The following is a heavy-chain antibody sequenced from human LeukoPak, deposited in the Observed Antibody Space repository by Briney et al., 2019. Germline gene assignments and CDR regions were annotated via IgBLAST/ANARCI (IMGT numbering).Heavy chain of an antibody. Sequence: GGSLRLSCAASGFTFSSYAMSWVRQAPGKGLEGVSAISGSGGSTYYAASVKGRFTISRENSKNTLYLKMNSLRAEDTAVYYCAKDLYYYGSGSPFDYWGQGTLVTVSS. CDR1: GFTFSSYA. CDR3: AKDLYYYGSGSPFDY. J-gene: IGHJ4*02. D-gene: IGHD3-10*01. CDR2: ISGSGGST. V-gene: IGHV3-23*01.